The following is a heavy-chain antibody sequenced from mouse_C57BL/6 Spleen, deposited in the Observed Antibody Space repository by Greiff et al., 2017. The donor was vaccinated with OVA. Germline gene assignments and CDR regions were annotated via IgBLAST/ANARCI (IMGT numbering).Heavy chain of an antibody. Sequence: QVQLQQSGAELVKPGASVKLSCKASGYTFTEYTIHWVKQRSGQGLEWIGWFYPGSGSIKYNEKFKDKATLTADKSSSTVYMELRRLTSEDSAVYFCARHEAASYYDYDWYFDVWGTGTTVTVSS. D-gene: IGHD2-4*01. J-gene: IGHJ1*03. V-gene: IGHV1-62-2*01. CDR3: ARHEAASYYDYDWYFDV. CDR1: GYTFTEYT. CDR2: FYPGSGSI.